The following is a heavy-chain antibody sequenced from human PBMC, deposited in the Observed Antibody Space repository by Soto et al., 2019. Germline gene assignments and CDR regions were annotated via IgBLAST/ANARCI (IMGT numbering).Heavy chain of an antibody. V-gene: IGHV4-31*03. CDR2: IYYNGRT. CDR3: ARGYSSGFVGNWFDS. J-gene: IGHJ5*01. D-gene: IGHD3-22*01. Sequence: SETLSLTCSVSSGSISSTNYYWSWIRQHPGKGLEWIGYIYYNGRTSYTPSLESRVTISADTSKNQFSLNLSSMSAADTALYYCARGYSSGFVGNWFDSWGQGTLVTVSS. CDR1: SGSISSTNYY.